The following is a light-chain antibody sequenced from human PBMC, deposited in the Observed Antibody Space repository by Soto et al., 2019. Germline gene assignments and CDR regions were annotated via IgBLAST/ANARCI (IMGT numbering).Light chain of an antibody. CDR2: DAS. V-gene: IGKV1-33*01. CDR3: QHCDYLPI. Sequence: DIQMTQSPSSLSASVGDRVTITCQASQDITSYLNWYQHKPGKAPKLLIYDASILEAGVPPRFSGSGSATAFTLTISSLPPEDVATYYCQHCDYLPIFGPGTTVDFK. CDR1: QDITSY. J-gene: IGKJ3*01.